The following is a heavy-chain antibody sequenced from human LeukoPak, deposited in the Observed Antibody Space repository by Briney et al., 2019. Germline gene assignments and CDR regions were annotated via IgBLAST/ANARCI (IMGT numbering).Heavy chain of an antibody. V-gene: IGHV1-69*05. CDR1: GGTFSSYA. Sequence: SVKVPCKXSGGTFSSYAISWVRQAPGQGLEWMGGIIPIFGTANYAQKFQGRVTITTDESTSTAYMELSSLRSEDTAVYYCAREAHTVRNYYDSSGYYPLRYWGQGTLVTVSS. D-gene: IGHD3-22*01. CDR3: AREAHTVRNYYDSSGYYPLRY. CDR2: IIPIFGTA. J-gene: IGHJ4*02.